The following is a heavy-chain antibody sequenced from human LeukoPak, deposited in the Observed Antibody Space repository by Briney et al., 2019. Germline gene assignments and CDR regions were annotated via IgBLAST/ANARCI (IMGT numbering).Heavy chain of an antibody. J-gene: IGHJ4*02. Sequence: GGSLRLSCAASGFTFSDAWMSWVRQAPGKGLEWVANINEDGSYKYHADSVKGRLTISRDNAKNSLYLQMNSLRAEDTAVYYCARDATRGGDNDYWGQGTRVIVSS. V-gene: IGHV3-7*01. CDR3: ARDATRGGDNDY. D-gene: IGHD2-21*02. CDR1: GFTFSDAW. CDR2: INEDGSYK.